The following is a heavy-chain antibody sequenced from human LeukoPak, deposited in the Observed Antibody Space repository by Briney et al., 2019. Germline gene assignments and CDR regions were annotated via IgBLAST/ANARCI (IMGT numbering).Heavy chain of an antibody. J-gene: IGHJ4*02. V-gene: IGHV3-48*02. D-gene: IGHD4-17*01. Sequence: QPGGSLRLSCAASEFQFSRNNINWVRQPPGKGLEWVSYISRSGSTIYYADSVKGRFTISRDNAKNSVYLQMNSLRDEDTAVYYCAIDYGDHGEYFDHWGQGTLVTVSS. CDR2: ISRSGSTI. CDR1: EFQFSRNN. CDR3: AIDYGDHGEYFDH.